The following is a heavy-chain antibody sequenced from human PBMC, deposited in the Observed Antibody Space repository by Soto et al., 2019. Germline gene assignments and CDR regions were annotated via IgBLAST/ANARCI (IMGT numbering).Heavy chain of an antibody. CDR1: GYTFTSYA. D-gene: IGHD2-15*01. J-gene: IGHJ4*02. CDR2: INAGNGNT. Sequence: ASVKVSCKASGYTFTSYAMHWVRQAPGQRLEWMGWINAGNGNTKYSQKFQGRVTITRDTSASTAYMELSSLRSEDTAVYYCARAHTVVTYYFDYWGQGTLVTVSS. V-gene: IGHV1-3*01. CDR3: ARAHTVVTYYFDY.